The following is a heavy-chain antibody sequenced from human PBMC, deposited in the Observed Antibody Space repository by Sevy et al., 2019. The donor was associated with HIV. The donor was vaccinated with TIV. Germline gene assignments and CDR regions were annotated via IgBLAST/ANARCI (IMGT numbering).Heavy chain of an antibody. V-gene: IGHV3-23*01. CDR3: AKDRAYSGSRSYFDY. CDR2: ISGSGGST. J-gene: IGHJ4*02. CDR1: GFTFSSYA. Sequence: GGSLRLSCAASGFTFSSYAMSWVRQAPGKGLEWVSAISGSGGSTYYADSVKGRFTISRDNSKNTLYLQMNSLRAEDTAAYYCAKDRAYSGSRSYFDYWGQGTLVTVSS. D-gene: IGHD1-26*01.